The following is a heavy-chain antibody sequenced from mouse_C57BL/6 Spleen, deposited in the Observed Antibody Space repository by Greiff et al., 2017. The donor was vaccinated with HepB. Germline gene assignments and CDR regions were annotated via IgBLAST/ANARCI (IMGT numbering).Heavy chain of an antibody. CDR2: IYTRSGNT. D-gene: IGHD3-2*02. J-gene: IGHJ2*01. V-gene: IGHV1-81*01. CDR1: GYTFTSYG. CDR3: ALDSSGYGYFDY. Sequence: QVQLQQSGAELARPGASVKLSCKASGYTFTSYGISWVKQRTGQGLEWIGEIYTRSGNTYYNEKFKGKATLTADKSSSTAYMELRSLTSEDSAVYFCALDSSGYGYFDYWGQGTTLTVSS.